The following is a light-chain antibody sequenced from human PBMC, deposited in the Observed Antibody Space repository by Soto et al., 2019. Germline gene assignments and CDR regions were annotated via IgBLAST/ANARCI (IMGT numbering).Light chain of an antibody. V-gene: IGKV1-39*01. CDR2: GAS. CDR3: QQCLTTPRK. CDR1: QTISTC. J-gene: IGKJ1*01. Sequence: DIQMTQFPSSLSASVGDRVTITCRASQTISTCLNWYQQKAGTAPKLLIYGASDLESGIPSRFSGSGSVTYFTLTIRSLQPEDVAIYYCQQCLTTPRKFGQGTRVEI.